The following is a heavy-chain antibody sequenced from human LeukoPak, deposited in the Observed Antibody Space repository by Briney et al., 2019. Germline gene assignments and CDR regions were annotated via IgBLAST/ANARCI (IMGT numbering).Heavy chain of an antibody. CDR1: RFTFSAYN. V-gene: IGHV3-30-3*01. CDR2: ISYDGGKK. Sequence: GGSLRLSCAASRFTFSAYNMHWVRQAPDKGLEWVALISYDGGKKYYADSVQGRFTISRDNSKNTLYLQMNSLRAEDTAVYYCARELAARRDYFDYWGQGTLVTVSS. CDR3: ARELAARRDYFDY. J-gene: IGHJ4*02. D-gene: IGHD6-6*01.